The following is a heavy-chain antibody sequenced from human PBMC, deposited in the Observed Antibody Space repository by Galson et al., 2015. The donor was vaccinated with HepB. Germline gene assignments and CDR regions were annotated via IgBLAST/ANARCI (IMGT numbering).Heavy chain of an antibody. V-gene: IGHV1-18*01. CDR2: ISGYNGHT. J-gene: IGHJ3*02. Sequence: SVKVSCKASGYRFSNYGISWVRQAPGQGLEWMGWISGYNGHTNYTQKFQGRVTMTTDTFSSTVYMELRSLRSDDTAVYYCARNRHGDFIDASDIWGQGTMVTVSS. CDR3: ARNRHGDFIDASDI. CDR1: GYRFSNYG. D-gene: IGHD4-17*01.